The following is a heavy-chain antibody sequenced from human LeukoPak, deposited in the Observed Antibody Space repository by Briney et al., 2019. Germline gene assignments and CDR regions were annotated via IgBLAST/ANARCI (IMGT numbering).Heavy chain of an antibody. CDR2: ISGSGGST. D-gene: IGHD1-26*01. V-gene: IGHV3-23*01. CDR1: GFTFSSYA. J-gene: IGHJ4*02. CDR3: AKEVGATEVFDY. Sequence: PGGSLRLSCAASGFTFSSYAMSWVRQAPGKGLEWVSAISGSGGSTYYADSVKGRFSISRDDSKNTLYLQMNSLRAEDTAVYYCAKEVGATEVFDYWGQGTLVTVSS.